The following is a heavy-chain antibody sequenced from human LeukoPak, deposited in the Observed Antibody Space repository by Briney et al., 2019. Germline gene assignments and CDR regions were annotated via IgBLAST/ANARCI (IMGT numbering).Heavy chain of an antibody. D-gene: IGHD6-19*01. J-gene: IGHJ6*04. Sequence: PSETLSLTCAVSGGSISSSNWWSWVRQPPGKGLEWIGEIYHSGSTNYNPSLKSRVTISVDKSKNQFSLKLSSVTAADTAVYYCARGVGLVHAIGIVGMDVWGKGTTVTVSS. CDR1: GGSISSSNW. CDR2: IYHSGST. CDR3: ARGVGLVHAIGIVGMDV. V-gene: IGHV4-4*02.